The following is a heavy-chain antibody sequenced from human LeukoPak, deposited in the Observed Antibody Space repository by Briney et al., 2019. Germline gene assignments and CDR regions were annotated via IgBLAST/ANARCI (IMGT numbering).Heavy chain of an antibody. V-gene: IGHV1-69*05. CDR2: IIPIFGTA. J-gene: IGHJ6*03. Sequence: ASVKVSCKASGGTFSSYAISWVRQAPGQGLEWMGRIIPIFGTANYAQKFQGRVTITTDESTSTAYMELSSLRSEDTAVYYCARSPPSGYPIYYYYYMDVWGKGNTVTASS. D-gene: IGHD3-3*01. CDR1: GGTFSSYA. CDR3: ARSPPSGYPIYYYYYMDV.